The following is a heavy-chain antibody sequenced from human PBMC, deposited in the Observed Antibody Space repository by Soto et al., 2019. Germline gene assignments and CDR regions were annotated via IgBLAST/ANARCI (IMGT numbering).Heavy chain of an antibody. CDR3: ARDRITIFGGGYYYYGMDV. J-gene: IGHJ6*02. CDR1: GFTVSSNY. Sequence: PGGSLRLSCAASGFTVSSNYMSWVRQAPGKGLEWVSLIYSGGGTYFADSVKGRFTISRDNSKNTLYLQMNSLRAEDTAIYYCARDRITIFGGGYYYYGMDVWGQGTTVTVSS. V-gene: IGHV3-53*01. CDR2: IYSGGGT. D-gene: IGHD3-3*01.